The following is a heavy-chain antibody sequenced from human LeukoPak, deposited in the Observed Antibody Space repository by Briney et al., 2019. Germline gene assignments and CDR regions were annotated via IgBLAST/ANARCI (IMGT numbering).Heavy chain of an antibody. Sequence: SETLSLTCTVSGGSISSYYWSWIRQPPGKGLEWIGYIYHSGSTYYNPSLKSRVTISVDRSKNQFSLKLSSVTAADTAVYYCARRLHYDFWSGYYTSDAFDIWGQGTMVTVSS. D-gene: IGHD3-3*01. V-gene: IGHV4-59*12. CDR3: ARRLHYDFWSGYYTSDAFDI. J-gene: IGHJ3*02. CDR2: IYHSGST. CDR1: GGSISSYY.